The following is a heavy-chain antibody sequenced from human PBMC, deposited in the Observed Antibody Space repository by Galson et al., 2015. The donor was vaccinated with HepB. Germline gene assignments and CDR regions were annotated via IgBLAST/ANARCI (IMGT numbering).Heavy chain of an antibody. CDR3: AKSLTSGWYQYDC. CDR2: VSHHGRDT. V-gene: IGHV3-23*01. CDR1: GFTFGSYT. J-gene: IGHJ4*02. Sequence: SLRLSCAASGFTFGSYTMSWICQTPGRRLEWVASVSHHGRDTYYADSVQGRFTVSRDNSNNTLFLEMKSLRVGDTARYFCAKSLTSGWYQYDCWGQGILVTVSS. D-gene: IGHD6-19*01.